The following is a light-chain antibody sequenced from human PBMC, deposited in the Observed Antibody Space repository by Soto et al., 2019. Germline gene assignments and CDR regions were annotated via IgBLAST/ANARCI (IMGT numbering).Light chain of an antibody. CDR3: QQYGSRPPYT. CDR2: AAS. CDR1: QSVTSNK. Sequence: ENVLTQSPVTLSLSPGERATLSCRASQSVTSNKVAWFQQKPGQAPRLLIRAASSRATGIPDRFSGSGSARNVSLTISRLEPEDVAVYYCQQYGSRPPYTFGQGTKLEIK. J-gene: IGKJ2*01. V-gene: IGKV3-20*01.